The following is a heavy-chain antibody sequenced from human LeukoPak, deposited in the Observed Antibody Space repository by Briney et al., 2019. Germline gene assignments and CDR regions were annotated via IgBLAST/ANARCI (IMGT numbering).Heavy chain of an antibody. V-gene: IGHV1-46*01. CDR3: ATSTTVTALYYYYGMDV. CDR2: INPSGGST. CDR1: GYTFTSYY. D-gene: IGHD4-11*01. Sequence: GASVKVSCKASGYTFTSYYMHWVRQAPGQGLEWMGIINPSGGSTSYVQKFQGRVTMTRDTSTSTVYMELSSLRSEDTAVYYCATSTTVTALYYYYGMDVWGQGTTVTVSS. J-gene: IGHJ6*02.